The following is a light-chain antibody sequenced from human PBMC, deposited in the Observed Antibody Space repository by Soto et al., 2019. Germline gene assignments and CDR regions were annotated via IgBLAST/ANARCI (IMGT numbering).Light chain of an antibody. V-gene: IGKV1-5*01. J-gene: IGKJ1*01. CDR2: DAS. CDR3: QQYNSYS. Sequence: DLQMTQSPSTLSASVGDRVTITCRASQSISSWLAWYQQKPGKAPKLLIYDASSLESGVPSRFSGSASGTEFTLTINSLQPDDFATYYCQQYNSYSFGQGTKVEIK. CDR1: QSISSW.